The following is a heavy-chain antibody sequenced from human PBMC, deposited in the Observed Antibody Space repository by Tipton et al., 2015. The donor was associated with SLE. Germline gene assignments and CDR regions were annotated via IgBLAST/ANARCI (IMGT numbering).Heavy chain of an antibody. V-gene: IGHV3-49*04. Sequence: SLRLSCTASGFTFGDYAMSWVRQAPGKGLEWVGFIRSKAHGGTTEYAASVKGRFTISRDDSKSIAYLQMNSLKTEDTAVYYCTRWQQQLPGGYWGQGTLVTVSS. CDR1: GFTFGDYA. J-gene: IGHJ4*02. D-gene: IGHD6-13*01. CDR2: IRSKAHGGTT. CDR3: TRWQQQLPGGY.